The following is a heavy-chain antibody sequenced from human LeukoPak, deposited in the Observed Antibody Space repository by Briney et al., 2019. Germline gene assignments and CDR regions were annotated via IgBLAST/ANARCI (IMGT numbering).Heavy chain of an antibody. Sequence: GGSLRFSCAASGFTFSSDWMTWVRQAPGKGLEWVANITPDGTGGQYVGSVKGRFTISRDNAKSSLYLQMNSLRAEDTAMYYCTISREYSYGPFWGQGILVTVSS. CDR3: TISREYSYGPF. V-gene: IGHV3-7*05. CDR2: ITPDGTGG. CDR1: GFTFSSDW. D-gene: IGHD5-18*01. J-gene: IGHJ4*02.